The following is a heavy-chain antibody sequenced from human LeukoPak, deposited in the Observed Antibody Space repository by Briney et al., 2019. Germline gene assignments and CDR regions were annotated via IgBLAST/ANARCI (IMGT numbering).Heavy chain of an antibody. Sequence: SETLSLTCTVSGVSITSHYWSWIRQPPGKGLEWIGYMYDSEKTKDNLSFKSRSTLSADTSKNQFSLRLSSVTAEDTAVYYCATIKRGSIYGYFDLWGQGILVTVSS. J-gene: IGHJ4*02. V-gene: IGHV4-59*11. D-gene: IGHD5-18*01. CDR2: MYDSEKT. CDR3: ATIKRGSIYGYFDL. CDR1: GVSITSHY.